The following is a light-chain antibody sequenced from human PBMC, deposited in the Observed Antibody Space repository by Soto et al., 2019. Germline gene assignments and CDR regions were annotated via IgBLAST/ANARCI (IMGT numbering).Light chain of an antibody. CDR2: GAS. CDR1: QSVASY. Sequence: VMQQSPVTLSLYTPKRAIPSCWASQSVASYLAWYQQKPGQAPRLLISGASTGATGIPARFSGSGSGTEFTLTIRSLQSEDCAIYYCQQRSNWPITSGQGTRLEI. J-gene: IGKJ5*01. V-gene: IGKV3-11*01. CDR3: QQRSNWPIT.